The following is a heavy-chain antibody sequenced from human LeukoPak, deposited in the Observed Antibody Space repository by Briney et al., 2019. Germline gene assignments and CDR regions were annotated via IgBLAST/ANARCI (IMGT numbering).Heavy chain of an antibody. CDR2: IFSSGST. CDR1: GGSLNSFSHY. V-gene: IGHV4-39*06. Sequence: ASETLSLTCSVPGGSLNSFSHYWAWIRQPPGKGLEWMWCIFSSGSTYYNASLQSRVTFSLDKSNNHIALKLTSLTAADTAVYYCARGLAHGGIANWFDPWGQGTLVTVSS. CDR3: ARGLAHGGIANWFDP. J-gene: IGHJ5*02. D-gene: IGHD2-21*01.